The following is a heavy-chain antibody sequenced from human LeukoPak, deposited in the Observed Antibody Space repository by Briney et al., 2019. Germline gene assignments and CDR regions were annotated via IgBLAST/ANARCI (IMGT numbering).Heavy chain of an antibody. Sequence: SETLSPTCTVSGGSISSGGYYWSWIRQHPGKGLEWIGYIYYSGSTYYNPSLKSRVTISVDTSKNQFSLKLSSVTAADTAVYYCARAGYCSSTSCYTWFDPWGQGTLVTVSS. J-gene: IGHJ5*02. V-gene: IGHV4-31*03. CDR2: IYYSGST. CDR1: GGSISSGGYY. CDR3: ARAGYCSSTSCYTWFDP. D-gene: IGHD2-2*02.